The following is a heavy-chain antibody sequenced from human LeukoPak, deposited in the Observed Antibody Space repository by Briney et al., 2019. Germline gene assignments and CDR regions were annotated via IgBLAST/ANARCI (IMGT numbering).Heavy chain of an antibody. D-gene: IGHD1-1*01. CDR1: GGSISSYY. CDR2: IYYSGST. Sequence: SETLSLTCTVSGGSISSYYWSWVRQPPGKGLEWIGYIYYSGSTNYNPSLKSRVTISVDTSKNQFSLKLSSVTAADTAVYYCARHLLRAKRHTHEYDPWGQGTLVTVSS. V-gene: IGHV4-59*08. CDR3: ARHLLRAKRHTHEYDP. J-gene: IGHJ5*02.